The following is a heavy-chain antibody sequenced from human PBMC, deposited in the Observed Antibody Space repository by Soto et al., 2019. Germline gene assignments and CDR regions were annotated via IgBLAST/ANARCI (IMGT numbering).Heavy chain of an antibody. V-gene: IGHV4-39*01. Sequence: SETLYLTCDVSAGSIYNSHSFRRWVRQPPGKGLEFIGSVYYSGGAYYSPSLKSRVTVSVDTSKNQLSLRVNSVTAADTAVYYCLIVVEAATRHTDSDSWGQGILVTVSS. D-gene: IGHD3-22*01. J-gene: IGHJ4*02. CDR3: LIVVEAATRHTDSDS. CDR1: AGSIYNSHSF. CDR2: VYYSGGA.